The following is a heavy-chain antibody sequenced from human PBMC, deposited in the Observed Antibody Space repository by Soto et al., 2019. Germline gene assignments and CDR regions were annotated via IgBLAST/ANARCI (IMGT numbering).Heavy chain of an antibody. CDR1: GFTFAGFG. J-gene: IGHJ6*01. D-gene: IGHD5-18*01. Sequence: ASVKVSCKGSGFTFAGFGITWVRQAPGQGLERMGWITPYNGKTKYAQNIQGRVTMTADESTTTAYLELRSLRADDTAVYYCVILKGGARYGDNFYYRMDVWAKGPRSRSP. CDR2: ITPYNGKT. CDR3: VILKGGARYGDNFYYRMDV. V-gene: IGHV1-18*01.